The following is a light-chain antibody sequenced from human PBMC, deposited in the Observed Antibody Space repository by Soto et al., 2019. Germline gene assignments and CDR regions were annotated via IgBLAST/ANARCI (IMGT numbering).Light chain of an antibody. V-gene: IGLV2-23*02. CDR3: FSYAGSSTFV. CDR2: EVT. Sequence: QSALTQPASVSGSPGQSITISCTGTSSDVGNYNLVSWYQQHPGKAPKVMIYEVTKRPSGVSNRFSGSKSGNTASLTISGLQAEDEADYYCFSYAGSSTFVFGTGNKLTVL. CDR1: SSDVGNYNL. J-gene: IGLJ1*01.